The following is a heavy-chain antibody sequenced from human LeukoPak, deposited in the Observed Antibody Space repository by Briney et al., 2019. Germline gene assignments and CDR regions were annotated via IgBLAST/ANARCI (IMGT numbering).Heavy chain of an antibody. D-gene: IGHD6-13*01. CDR1: GFTFSSYS. J-gene: IGHJ4*02. Sequence: PGGSLILSCAASGFTFSSYSMNWVRQAPGKGLEWVSSINSSSSYIYYADSVKGRFTISRDNAKNSLYLQMNSLRAEDTAAYYCARDASSSRYPPPLDDWSQGTPVTVSS. CDR3: ARDASSSRYPPPLDD. CDR2: INSSSSYI. V-gene: IGHV3-21*01.